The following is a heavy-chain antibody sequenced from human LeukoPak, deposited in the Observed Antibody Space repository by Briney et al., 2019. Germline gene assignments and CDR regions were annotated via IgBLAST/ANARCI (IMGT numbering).Heavy chain of an antibody. Sequence: PGGSLRLSCAASGFTFSSYGMHWVRQAPGKGLEWVAVISYDGSNKYYADSVKGRFTISRDNSKNTLYLQMNSLRAEDTAVYYCAKLISGDYPFDYWGQGTLVTVSS. CDR3: AKLISGDYPFDY. D-gene: IGHD4-17*01. V-gene: IGHV3-30*18. CDR2: ISYDGSNK. J-gene: IGHJ4*02. CDR1: GFTFSSYG.